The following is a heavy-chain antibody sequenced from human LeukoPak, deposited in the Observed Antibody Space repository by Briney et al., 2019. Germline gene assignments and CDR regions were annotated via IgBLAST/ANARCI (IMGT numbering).Heavy chain of an antibody. CDR2: INPNSGNT. CDR3: ARGVGHRGQEHSYVYYFDY. D-gene: IGHD5-18*01. J-gene: IGHJ4*02. CDR1: GYTFTSYD. V-gene: IGHV1-8*01. Sequence: GASVTVSCKASGYTFTSYDINWVRQATGQGLEWMGWINPNSGNTDYAQKFQGRVTITRDTSISTAYMELSSLRSEDTAVYYCARGVGHRGQEHSYVYYFDYWGQGPLVTVSS.